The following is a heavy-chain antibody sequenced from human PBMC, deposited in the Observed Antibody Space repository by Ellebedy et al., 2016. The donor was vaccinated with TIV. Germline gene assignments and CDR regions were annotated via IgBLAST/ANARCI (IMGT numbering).Heavy chain of an antibody. CDR1: GYSFTSYW. V-gene: IGHV5-10-1*01. Sequence: KVSCKGSGYSFTSYWISWVRQMPGKGLEWMGRIDPSDSYTNYSPSFQGHVTISADKSISTAYLQWSSLKASDTAMYYCARHTKDSSGVDYWGQGTLVTVSS. CDR3: ARHTKDSSGVDY. J-gene: IGHJ4*02. D-gene: IGHD3-22*01. CDR2: IDPSDSYT.